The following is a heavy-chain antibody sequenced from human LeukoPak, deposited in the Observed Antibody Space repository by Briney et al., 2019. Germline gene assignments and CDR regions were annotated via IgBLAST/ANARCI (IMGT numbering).Heavy chain of an antibody. D-gene: IGHD7-27*01. CDR2: INGDSSAI. CDR1: GFTFSDHY. V-gene: IGHV3-11*04. CDR3: ARDRPNWGIDY. Sequence: AGGSLRLSCAASGFTFSDHYIDWVRQAPGKGLEWVSYINGDSSAIYYADSVKGRFTMSRDNAKNSVFLQMNSLRDEDTAVYYCARDRPNWGIDYWGQGTLVTVSS. J-gene: IGHJ4*02.